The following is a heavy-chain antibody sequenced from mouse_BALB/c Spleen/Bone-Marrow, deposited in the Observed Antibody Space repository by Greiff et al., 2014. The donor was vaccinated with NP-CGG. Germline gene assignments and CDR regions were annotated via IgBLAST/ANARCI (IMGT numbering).Heavy chain of an antibody. V-gene: IGHV1S81*02. J-gene: IGHJ4*01. Sequence: QVQLQQPGAELVKPGASVKLSCKASGYTFTSYYMWWVKQRPGQGLEWIGEINPSNGGTNFNEKFKSKATLTVDKSSSTAYMSLSSLTSEDSAVYYCTRSRRAMDHWGQGTSVTVSS. CDR3: TRSRRAMDH. CDR1: GYTFTSYY. D-gene: IGHD2-12*01. CDR2: INPSNGGT.